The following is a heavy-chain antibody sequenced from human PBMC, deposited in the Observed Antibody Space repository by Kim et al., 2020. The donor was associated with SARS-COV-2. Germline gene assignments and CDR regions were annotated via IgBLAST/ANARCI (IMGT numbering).Heavy chain of an antibody. V-gene: IGHV3-7*03. CDR3: AREDGEWDGSGNYYAYQLDS. Sequence: GGSLRLSCAGSGFIFNRYWMSWVRQAPGKGLEWVGNINQDGSEKNIVDAVKGRFTISRDNTENSVFLQMNTLRAEDTAVYFCAREDGEWDGSGNYYAYQLDSWGQGTLVTVSS. CDR1: GFIFNRYW. D-gene: IGHD3-10*01. CDR2: INQDGSEK. J-gene: IGHJ4*02.